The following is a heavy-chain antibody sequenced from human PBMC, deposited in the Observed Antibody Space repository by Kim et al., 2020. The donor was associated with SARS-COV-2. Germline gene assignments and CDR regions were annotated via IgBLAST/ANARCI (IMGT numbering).Heavy chain of an antibody. Sequence: GESLKISCKGSGYSFTSYWIGWVRQMPGKGLEWMGIIYPGDSHTKYSPSFQGHVTISADKSIKIAYLQWSSLKASDTAMYYCARAPFHSGSYRGENFDYWGQGTLVSVSS. D-gene: IGHD1-26*01. CDR1: GYSFTSYW. CDR2: IYPGDSHT. V-gene: IGHV5-51*01. CDR3: ARAPFHSGSYRGENFDY. J-gene: IGHJ4*02.